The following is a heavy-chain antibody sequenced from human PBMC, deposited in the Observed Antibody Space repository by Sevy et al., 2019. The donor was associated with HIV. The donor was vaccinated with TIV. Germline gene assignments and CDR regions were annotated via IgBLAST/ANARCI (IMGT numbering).Heavy chain of an antibody. J-gene: IGHJ5*02. Sequence: SETLSLTCTVSGGSISSYYWSWIRQPPGKGLEWIGYIHYSGSTNYNPSLKSRVAMSLATSENQLSLKLTSVTAADTAVYFCATSLGYSSSVSNAPGGLGGMWFDPWGLGTLVTVSS. D-gene: IGHD6-6*01. CDR3: ATSLGYSSSVSNAPGGLGGMWFDP. V-gene: IGHV4-59*01. CDR1: GGSISSYY. CDR2: IHYSGST.